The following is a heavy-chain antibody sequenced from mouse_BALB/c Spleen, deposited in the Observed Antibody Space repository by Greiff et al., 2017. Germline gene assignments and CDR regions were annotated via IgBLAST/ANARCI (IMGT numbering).Heavy chain of an antibody. J-gene: IGHJ1*01. CDR1: GFTFSSYA. Sequence: EVKLVESGGGLVKPGGSLKLSCAASGFTFSSYAMSWVRQTPEKRLEWVASISSGGSTYYPDSVKGRFTISRDNARNILYLQMSSLRSEDTAMYYCAREGFHYYGHWYFDVWGAGTTVTVSS. V-gene: IGHV5-6-5*01. CDR2: ISSGGST. CDR3: AREGFHYYGHWYFDV. D-gene: IGHD1-2*01.